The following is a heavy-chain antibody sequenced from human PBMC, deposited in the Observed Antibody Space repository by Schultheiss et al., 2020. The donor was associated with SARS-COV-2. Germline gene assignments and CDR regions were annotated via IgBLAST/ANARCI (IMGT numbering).Heavy chain of an antibody. Sequence: SQTLSLTCTVSGGSISSYYWSWIRQPPGKGLEWIGYIYYSGSTNYNPSLKSRVTISVDTSKNQFSLKLSSVTAADTAVYYCARETRSEYYYYGMDVWGQGTTVTVSS. CDR3: ARETRSEYYYYGMDV. CDR1: GGSISSYY. CDR2: IYYSGST. J-gene: IGHJ6*02. D-gene: IGHD1-14*01. V-gene: IGHV4-59*01.